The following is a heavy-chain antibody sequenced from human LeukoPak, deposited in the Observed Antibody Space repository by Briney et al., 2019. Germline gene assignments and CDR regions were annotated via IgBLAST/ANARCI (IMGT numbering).Heavy chain of an antibody. CDR1: GGSFSGYY. CDR2: INHSGST. J-gene: IGHJ6*02. D-gene: IGHD2-2*02. CDR3: ANLGYCSSTSCYTSRGYYYGMDV. V-gene: IGHV4-34*01. Sequence: PSETLSLTCAVYGGSFSGYYWSWIRQPPGKGLEWIGEINHSGSTNYNPSLKSRVTISVDTSKNQFSLKLSSVTAADAAVYYCANLGYCSSTSCYTSRGYYYGMDVCGQGTTVTVSS.